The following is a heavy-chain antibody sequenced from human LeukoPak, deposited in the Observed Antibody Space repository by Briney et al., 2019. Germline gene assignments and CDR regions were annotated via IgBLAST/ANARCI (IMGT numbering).Heavy chain of an antibody. Sequence: PGGSLRLSCAVSGFTFSSYSMNWVRQAPGKGLEWVSSISSSSSYIYYADSVKGRFTISRDNAKNSLYLQMNSLRAEDTAVYYCARELTVTTWAPFDYWGQGTLVTVSS. CDR3: ARELTVTTWAPFDY. D-gene: IGHD4-17*01. CDR2: ISSSSSYI. J-gene: IGHJ4*02. V-gene: IGHV3-21*01. CDR1: GFTFSSYS.